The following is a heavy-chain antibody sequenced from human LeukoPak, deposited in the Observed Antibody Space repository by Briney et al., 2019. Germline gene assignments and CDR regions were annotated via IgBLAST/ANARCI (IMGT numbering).Heavy chain of an antibody. V-gene: IGHV3-7*03. CDR1: GFTFSSYW. CDR2: INHNGKVN. J-gene: IGHJ6*02. CDR3: ARGGGLDV. Sequence: GGSLRLSCAASGFTFSSYWRNWVRQAPGKGLEWVASINHNGKVNYYVGCVRGRFTISRDNAKNSLYLQMSNLRAEATAVYFCARGGGLDVWGQGATVTVSS. D-gene: IGHD3-16*01.